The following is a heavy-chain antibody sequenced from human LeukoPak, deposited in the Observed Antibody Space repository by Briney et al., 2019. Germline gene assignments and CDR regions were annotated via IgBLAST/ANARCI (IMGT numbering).Heavy chain of an antibody. CDR2: IFHSGST. J-gene: IGHJ4*02. V-gene: IGHV4-39*01. Sequence: SETLSLTCTVSRGSISSTYYYWGWIRQPPGKGLEWIGSIFHSGSTYYNPSVRSRVTISVDTSKNQFSLNLSSLTAADTAVYYCAVRIAVTGKYYFAYWGQGTLVTVSS. CDR1: RGSISSTYYY. CDR3: AVRIAVTGKYYFAY. D-gene: IGHD6-19*01.